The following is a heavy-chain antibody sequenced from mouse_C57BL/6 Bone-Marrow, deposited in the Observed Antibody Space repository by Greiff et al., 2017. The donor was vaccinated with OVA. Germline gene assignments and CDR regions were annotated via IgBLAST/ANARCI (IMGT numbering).Heavy chain of an antibody. CDR2: INYDGSST. V-gene: IGHV5-16*01. CDR1: GFTFSDSY. CDR3: ARGWYFDV. Sequence: EVKLVESEGGLVQPGSSMKLSCTASGFTFSDSYMAWVRQVPEKGLEWVANINYDGSSTYYLDSLKSRFIISRDNAKNILYLQMSSLKSEDTATYYCARGWYFDVWGTGTTVTVSS. J-gene: IGHJ1*03.